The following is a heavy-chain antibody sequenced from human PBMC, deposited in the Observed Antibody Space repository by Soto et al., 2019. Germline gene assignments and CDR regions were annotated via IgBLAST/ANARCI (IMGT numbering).Heavy chain of an antibody. CDR1: GFTFSSYG. J-gene: IGHJ4*02. Sequence: GGSLRLSCAASGFTFSSYGMHWVRQAPGKGLEWVAVISYDGSNKYYADSVKGRFTISRDNSKNTLYLQMNSLRAEDTAVYYCAKDLEARSMAPYLDYWGQGTLVTVSS. CDR3: AKDLEARSMAPYLDY. V-gene: IGHV3-30*18. D-gene: IGHD3-10*01. CDR2: ISYDGSNK.